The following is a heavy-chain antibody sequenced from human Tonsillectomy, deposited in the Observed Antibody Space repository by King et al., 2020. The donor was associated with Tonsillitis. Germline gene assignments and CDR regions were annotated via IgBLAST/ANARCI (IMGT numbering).Heavy chain of an antibody. CDR3: ARGSPYYGGNPFDY. Sequence: QLVQSGAEVKKPGASGKVSCKAAGYTFTSYDINWGRQATGQGLEWMVWLNPNSGNPSYAQKFQGRVTMTRNTSISTAYMELSSLRSEDTAVYYCARGSPYYGGNPFDYWGQGTLVTVSS. CDR2: LNPNSGNP. CDR1: GYTFTSYD. V-gene: IGHV1-8*01. D-gene: IGHD4-23*01. J-gene: IGHJ4*02.